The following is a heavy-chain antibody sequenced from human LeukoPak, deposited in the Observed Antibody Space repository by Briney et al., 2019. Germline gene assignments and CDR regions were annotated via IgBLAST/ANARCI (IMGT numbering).Heavy chain of an antibody. V-gene: IGHV3-43D*03. Sequence: PGGSLRLSCAVSGFTFDDDAMHWVRQPPRKGLEWVSLTSRDGGRTSYEDSVKGRFAISRDNSKTSLYLQMNSLRPEDTALYYCVKDKFGGSGSYYFDDWGKGTLVTVSS. D-gene: IGHD3-10*01. J-gene: IGHJ4*02. CDR3: VKDKFGGSGSYYFDD. CDR1: GFTFDDDA. CDR2: TSRDGGRT.